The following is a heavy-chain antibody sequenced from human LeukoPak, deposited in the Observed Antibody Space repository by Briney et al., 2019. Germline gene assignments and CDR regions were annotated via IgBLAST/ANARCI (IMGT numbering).Heavy chain of an antibody. J-gene: IGHJ3*02. CDR2: IWYDGSNK. D-gene: IGHD6-19*01. CDR3: AGDRSSGYYDAIDI. Sequence: GGSLRLSCATSGFTFSNYGMHWVRQAPGKGLEWVAVIWYDGSNKYYADSVRGRFTIPRDNSKNTLYLQMNSLRVEDTAVYYCAGDRSSGYYDAIDIWGQGTMVTVSS. V-gene: IGHV3-33*01. CDR1: GFTFSNYG.